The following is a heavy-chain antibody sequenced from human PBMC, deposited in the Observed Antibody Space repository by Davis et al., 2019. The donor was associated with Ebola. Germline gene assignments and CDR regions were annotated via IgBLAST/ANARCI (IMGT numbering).Heavy chain of an antibody. D-gene: IGHD1-26*01. J-gene: IGHJ4*02. CDR1: GFTFSSYG. CDR3: ATPTWGPDH. Sequence: GESLKISCAASGFTFSSYGMHWVRQAPGKGLEWVAVIWYDGSNKYYADSVKGRFTISRDNSKNTLYLQMNSLRAEDTAVYYCATPTWGPDHWGQGTLVTVSS. V-gene: IGHV3-33*08. CDR2: IWYDGSNK.